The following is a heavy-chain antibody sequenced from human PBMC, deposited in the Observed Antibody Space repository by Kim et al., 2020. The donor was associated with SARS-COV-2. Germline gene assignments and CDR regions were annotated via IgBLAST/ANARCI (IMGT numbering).Heavy chain of an antibody. CDR2: INPNSGGT. V-gene: IGHV1-2*06. Sequence: ASVKVSCKASGYTFTGYYMHWVRQAPGQGLEWMGRINPNSGGTNYAQKFQGRVTMTRDTSISTAYMELSRLRSDDTAVYYCARLGGVCSGGSCYLNWGQGTLVTVSS. CDR1: GYTFTGYY. D-gene: IGHD2-15*01. J-gene: IGHJ4*02. CDR3: ARLGGVCSGGSCYLN.